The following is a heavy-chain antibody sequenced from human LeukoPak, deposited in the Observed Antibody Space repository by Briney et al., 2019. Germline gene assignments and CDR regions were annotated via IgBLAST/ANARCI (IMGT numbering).Heavy chain of an antibody. D-gene: IGHD3-22*01. CDR1: GYIFTNYV. J-gene: IGHJ4*02. V-gene: IGHV7-4-1*02. CDR2: INTNTGNP. Sequence: ASVKVSCKASGYIFTNYVLHWVRQAPGQGLEWMGWINTNTGNPTYAQGFTGRFVFSLDTSVSTAYLQISSLKADDTAMYYCARGDYDTHGYQTRWGQGALVTVSS. CDR3: ARGDYDTHGYQTR.